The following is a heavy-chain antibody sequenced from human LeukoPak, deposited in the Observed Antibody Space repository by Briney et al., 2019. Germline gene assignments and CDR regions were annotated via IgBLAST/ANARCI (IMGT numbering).Heavy chain of an antibody. V-gene: IGHV1-46*01. D-gene: IGHD2-15*01. CDR3: ARRYCSGGSCYYGMDV. Sequence: ASVKVSCKASGYTFTSYYMHWVRQAPGQGLEWMGIVNPSGGSTSYAQKFQGRVTMTRDTSTSTVYMELSSLRSEDTAVYYCARRYCSGGSCYYGMDVWGQGTTVTVSS. CDR1: GYTFTSYY. J-gene: IGHJ6*02. CDR2: VNPSGGST.